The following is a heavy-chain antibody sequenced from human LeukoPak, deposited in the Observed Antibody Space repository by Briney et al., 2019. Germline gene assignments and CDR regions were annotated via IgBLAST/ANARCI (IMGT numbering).Heavy chain of an antibody. J-gene: IGHJ4*02. CDR2: ISYDGSNK. Sequence: GGSLRLSCAASGFTFSSYAMHWVRQAPGKGLERVAVISYDGSNKYYADSVKGRFTISRDNSKTTLYLQMNSLRAEDTAVYYCEIAAAGTSFDYWGQGTLVTVSS. V-gene: IGHV3-30*04. CDR1: GFTFSSYA. CDR3: EIAAAGTSFDY. D-gene: IGHD6-13*01.